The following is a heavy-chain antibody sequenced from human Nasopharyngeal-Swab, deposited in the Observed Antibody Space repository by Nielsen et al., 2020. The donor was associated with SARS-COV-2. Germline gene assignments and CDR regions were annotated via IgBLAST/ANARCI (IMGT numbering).Heavy chain of an antibody. J-gene: IGHJ6*02. CDR2: VDSSGST. Sequence: SDTLSLTYPVSGCSISSYYWSWIRQPPGKGLEWIGCVDSSGSTNYKPSLKSRVTISVDTSKNQFSLNLSSVTAADTAVYYCGRGACSITTCYENVDVWGQGTTVTVSS. CDR1: GCSISSYY. CDR3: GRGACSITTCYENVDV. V-gene: IGHV4-59*13. D-gene: IGHD2-2*01.